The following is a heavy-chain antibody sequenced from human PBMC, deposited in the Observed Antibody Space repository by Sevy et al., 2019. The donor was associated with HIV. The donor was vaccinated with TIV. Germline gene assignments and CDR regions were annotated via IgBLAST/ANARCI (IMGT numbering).Heavy chain of an antibody. D-gene: IGHD1-26*01. V-gene: IGHV3-30*02. CDR1: GFTFRSYD. CDR2: VRYDGGNE. J-gene: IGHJ6*02. Sequence: GGSLRLSCAASGFTFRSYDMHWVRQAPGKGLEWVAIVRYDGGNEQYADSVKGRFTISRDNSRNTLHLQMNSLRAEDTAVYFCAREWVCPGPLIDNYGMDVWGQGTTVTVSS. CDR3: AREWVCPGPLIDNYGMDV.